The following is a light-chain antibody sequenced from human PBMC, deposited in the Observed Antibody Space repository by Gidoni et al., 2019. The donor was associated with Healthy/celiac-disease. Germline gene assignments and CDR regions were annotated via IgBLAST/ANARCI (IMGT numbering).Light chain of an antibody. CDR3: QVWDSSSDHSWV. V-gene: IGLV3-21*02. Sequence: SSVLTPPPSVSVAPGQTARITWGGNNIGSKSVHWYQQKPGQAPVLVVYDDSDRPSGIPERFSGSNSGNTATLTISRVEAGDEADYYCQVWDSSSDHSWVFGGGTKLTVL. CDR1: NIGSKS. J-gene: IGLJ3*02. CDR2: DDS.